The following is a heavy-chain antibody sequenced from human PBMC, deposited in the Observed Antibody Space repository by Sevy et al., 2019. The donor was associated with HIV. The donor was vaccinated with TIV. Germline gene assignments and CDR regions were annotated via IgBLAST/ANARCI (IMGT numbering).Heavy chain of an antibody. D-gene: IGHD3-3*01. CDR2: ISGSGGST. J-gene: IGHJ4*02. CDR1: GFTFSSYS. V-gene: IGHV3-23*01. Sequence: GALRLSCAASGFTFSSYSMNWVRQAPGKGLEWVSAISGSGGSTYYADSVKGRFTISRDNSKNTLYLQMNSLRAEDTAVYYCAKDPITYYDFWSGPPGTSPFDYWGQGTLVTVSS. CDR3: AKDPITYYDFWSGPPGTSPFDY.